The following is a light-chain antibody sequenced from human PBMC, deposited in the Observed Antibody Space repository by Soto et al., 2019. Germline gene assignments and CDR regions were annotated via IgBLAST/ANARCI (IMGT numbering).Light chain of an antibody. CDR2: KVS. CDR3: MQGTHWPPYT. Sequence: DVVMTQSPLSLPVTLGQPASISCRSSQSLAYIDGNTYLNWFQQRPCQSPRRLIYKVSNRDSGVPDRFSGSGSGTDFTLKISRVEADDVGVYYCMQGTHWPPYTFGQGTKLEIK. J-gene: IGKJ2*01. V-gene: IGKV2-30*01. CDR1: QSLAYIDGNTY.